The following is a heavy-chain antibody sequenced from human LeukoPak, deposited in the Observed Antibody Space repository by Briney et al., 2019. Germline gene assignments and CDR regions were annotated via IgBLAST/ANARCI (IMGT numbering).Heavy chain of an antibody. D-gene: IGHD2-15*01. V-gene: IGHV3-23*01. J-gene: IGHJ4*02. CDR3: AKSTLFIVVVVAAPFDY. CDR2: ISGSGGSA. Sequence: GGSLRLSCAASGFTFSSYAMSWVRQAPGKGLEWVSAISGSGGSAYYADPVKGRFTISRDNSKNTLYLQMNSLRAEDTAVYYCAKSTLFIVVVVAAPFDYWGQGTLVTVSS. CDR1: GFTFSSYA.